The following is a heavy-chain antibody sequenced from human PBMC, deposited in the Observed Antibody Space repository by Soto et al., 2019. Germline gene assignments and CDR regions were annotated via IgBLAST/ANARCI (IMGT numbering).Heavy chain of an antibody. J-gene: IGHJ4*02. V-gene: IGHV4-59*04. CDR1: GGSINSYY. Sequence: PSETLSLTCTVSGGSINSYYWSWIRQPAGKGLEWIVSLLHTGSTYYNPSLESRVTVSVDTSKNQFSLQLSSVTAADVAVYYCARAPWLLCSFYFDAWGQGTLVTVSS. CDR2: LLHTGST. CDR3: ARAPWLLCSFYFDA. D-gene: IGHD2-2*01.